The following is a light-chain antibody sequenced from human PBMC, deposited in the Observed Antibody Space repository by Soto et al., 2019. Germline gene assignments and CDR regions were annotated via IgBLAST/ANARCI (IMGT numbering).Light chain of an antibody. CDR2: AAS. V-gene: IGKV1-27*01. CDR3: QNYDSDPIT. J-gene: IGKJ5*01. CDR1: QCINNY. Sequence: DIQMTQSPSSLSASVGNRVSITCRASQCINNYLAWYQQKPGKVPKVLIYAASTLQPGVPSRFXXSGSGTDFTLTINSLQPGDIAPYCCQNYDSDPITFGQGTRLEIK.